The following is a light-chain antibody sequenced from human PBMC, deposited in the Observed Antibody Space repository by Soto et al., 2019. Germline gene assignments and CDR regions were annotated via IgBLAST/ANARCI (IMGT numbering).Light chain of an antibody. V-gene: IGKV3-20*01. J-gene: IGKJ3*01. CDR3: QHYGTSPVFFA. CDR2: DAS. Sequence: EIVLTQSPGTLSLSPGERATLSCRASQSVSTTYLAWYQQKPGQPPRLLIYDASSRATGIPDRFSGSGSGRDFTLTINRLEPEDFAVYYWQHYGTSPVFFAFGPGTKVDIK. CDR1: QSVSTTY.